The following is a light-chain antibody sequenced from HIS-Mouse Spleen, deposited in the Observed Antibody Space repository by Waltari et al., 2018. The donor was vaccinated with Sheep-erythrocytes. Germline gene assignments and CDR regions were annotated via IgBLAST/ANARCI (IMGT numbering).Light chain of an antibody. CDR1: QSLLHSNGYNY. J-gene: IGKJ3*01. CDR3: MQALQTPIFT. V-gene: IGKV2-28*01. CDR2: LGS. Sequence: DIVMTQSPLSLPVTPGEPASISCRSSQSLLHSNGYNYLDWYLQKPGQSPQPLIYLGSNRASGVPDRFRGSGSGTDFTLKISRVEAEDVGVYYCMQALQTPIFTFGPGTKVDIK.